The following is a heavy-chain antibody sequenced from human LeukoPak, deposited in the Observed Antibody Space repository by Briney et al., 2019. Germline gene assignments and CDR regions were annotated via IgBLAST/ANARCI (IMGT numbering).Heavy chain of an antibody. J-gene: IGHJ3*02. CDR1: GFTFSSYA. D-gene: IGHD2-15*01. V-gene: IGHV3-23*01. CDR2: ISGSGGST. CDR3: AKDQLLGRYCSGGSCSSDGFDI. Sequence: PPGGSLRLSCAASGFTFSSYAMSWVRQAPGKGLEWVSVISGSGGSTYHADSVKGRFTISRDNFKNTLYLQMNSLRVEDTAVYYCAKDQLLGRYCSGGSCSSDGFDIWGQGTKVTVSS.